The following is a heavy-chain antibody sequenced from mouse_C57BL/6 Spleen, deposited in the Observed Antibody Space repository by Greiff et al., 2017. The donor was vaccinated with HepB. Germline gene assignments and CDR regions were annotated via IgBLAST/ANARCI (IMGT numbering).Heavy chain of an antibody. Sequence: VKLMESGAELVRPGASVKLSCKASGYTFTDYYINWVKQRPGQGLEWIARIYPGSGNTYYNEKFKGKATLTAEKASSTAYMQLSSLTSEDSAVYFCARDHYGSTYGGYFDVWGTGTTVTVSS. CDR1: GYTFTDYY. CDR3: ARDHYGSTYGGYFDV. J-gene: IGHJ1*03. V-gene: IGHV1-76*01. D-gene: IGHD1-1*01. CDR2: IYPGSGNT.